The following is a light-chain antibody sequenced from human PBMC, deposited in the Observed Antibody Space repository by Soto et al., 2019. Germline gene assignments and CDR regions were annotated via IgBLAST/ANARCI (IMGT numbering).Light chain of an antibody. Sequence: DIQMTQSPSSLSASVGDRVTITCRASQSIASYLNWYQQKPGKAPKVLIYAASSLQSGVPSRFSGSGSGTEFTLTISSLQPEDSATYYCQQSLNTPRTFGQGTKVDIK. CDR1: QSIASY. J-gene: IGKJ1*01. V-gene: IGKV1-39*01. CDR2: AAS. CDR3: QQSLNTPRT.